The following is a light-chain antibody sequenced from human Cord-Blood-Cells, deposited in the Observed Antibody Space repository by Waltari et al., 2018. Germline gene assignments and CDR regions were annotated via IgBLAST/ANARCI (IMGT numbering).Light chain of an antibody. J-gene: IGKJ2*01. Sequence: DIVMTQSPDSLAVSLVGRATITGTSTKSVLYTSNNNNYLAWYQQKPGQPPMLLIYSASTRESGVPDRFSGSESETDFNLTISSLQAEDVSVYYCQQYYSTPYTFGQGTKLEIK. CDR3: QQYYSTPYT. CDR1: KSVLYTSNNNNY. CDR2: SAS. V-gene: IGKV4-1*01.